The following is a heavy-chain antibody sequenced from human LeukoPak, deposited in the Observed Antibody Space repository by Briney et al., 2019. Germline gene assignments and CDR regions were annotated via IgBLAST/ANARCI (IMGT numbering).Heavy chain of an antibody. CDR1: EFSFSNYW. CDR2: ITGDGSST. V-gene: IGHV3-74*01. Sequence: GGSLRLSCVASEFSFSNYWMHWVRPAPGKGLVWVSWITGDGSSTRYADSVKGRFTISRDNAKNTLYLQVNSLSAEDTAVYYCARSHWPYXXDYWXQGALVTVSS. J-gene: IGHJ4*02. CDR3: ARSHWPYXXDY. D-gene: IGHD1-1*01.